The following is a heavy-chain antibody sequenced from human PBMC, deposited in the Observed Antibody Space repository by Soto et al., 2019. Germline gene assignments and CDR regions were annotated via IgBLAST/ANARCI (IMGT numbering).Heavy chain of an antibody. J-gene: IGHJ4*02. CDR1: GVSISSSY. CDR3: ARGGNGYSNPASGVGGFGF. Sequence: SETLSLTCTVSGVSISSSYWSWIRQSPGTGLEWIGYIYYTGTTNYNPSLKRRVTISLDTAKNQFSLNVNSLTTADTAVYFCARGGNGYSNPASGVGGFGFWGQRTLVTAAS. CDR2: IYYTGTT. D-gene: IGHD5-12*01. V-gene: IGHV4-59*01.